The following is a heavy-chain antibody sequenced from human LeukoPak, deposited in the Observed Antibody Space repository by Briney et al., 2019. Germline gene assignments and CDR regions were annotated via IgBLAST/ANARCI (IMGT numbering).Heavy chain of an antibody. D-gene: IGHD2-15*01. J-gene: IGHJ4*02. CDR1: GFTFSSYW. CDR2: INSDGSST. CDR3: ARGPSCSSVSCYTTGLFDY. Sequence: GGSLRLSCAASGFTFSSYWMHWVRQAPGKGLVWVSRINSDGSSTSYADSVKGRFTISRDNAKNTLYLQMNSLRAEDTAVYYCARGPSCSSVSCYTTGLFDYWGRGTLVTVSS. V-gene: IGHV3-74*01.